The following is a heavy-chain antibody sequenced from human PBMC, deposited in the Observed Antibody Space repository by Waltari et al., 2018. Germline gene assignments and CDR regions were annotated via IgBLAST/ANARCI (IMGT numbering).Heavy chain of an antibody. V-gene: IGHV4-59*01. D-gene: IGHD3-3*01. CDR3: ASARSYYDFWSGPTSIDY. Sequence: QVQLQESGPGLVKPSETLSLTCTVSGGSISSYYWSWIRQPPGKGLEWIGYIYYSGSTNYNPSLKSRVTISVDTSKNQFSLKLSSVTAADTAVYYCASARSYYDFWSGPTSIDYWGQGTLVTVSS. CDR1: GGSISSYY. J-gene: IGHJ4*02. CDR2: IYYSGST.